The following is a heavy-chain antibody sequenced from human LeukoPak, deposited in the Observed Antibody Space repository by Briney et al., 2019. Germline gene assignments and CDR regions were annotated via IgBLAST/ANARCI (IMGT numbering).Heavy chain of an antibody. D-gene: IGHD1-26*01. Sequence: GGSLRLSCAASGFTFSSYEMNWVRQAPGKGLEWVSYISSSGSTIYYADSVKGRFTISRDNAKKSLYLQMNSLRAEDTALYYCARMTAGRAFDIWGQGTMVTVSS. CDR2: ISSSGSTI. V-gene: IGHV3-48*03. J-gene: IGHJ3*02. CDR3: ARMTAGRAFDI. CDR1: GFTFSSYE.